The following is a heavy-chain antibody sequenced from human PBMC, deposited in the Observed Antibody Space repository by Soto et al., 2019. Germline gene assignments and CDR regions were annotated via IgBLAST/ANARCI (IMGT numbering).Heavy chain of an antibody. V-gene: IGHV4-59*01. D-gene: IGHD2-15*01. CDR2: ISYTGST. CDR3: ATEGVAAPYYYYGMDV. J-gene: IGHJ6*02. Sequence: SETLSLTCTVSGDSIRSYYWSWIRQPPGKGLEWIGYISYTGSTHYNPSLKSRVTISADTSKNQFSLKLSSVTTADTALYYCATEGVAAPYYYYGMDVWGQGSTVTVSS. CDR1: GDSIRSYY.